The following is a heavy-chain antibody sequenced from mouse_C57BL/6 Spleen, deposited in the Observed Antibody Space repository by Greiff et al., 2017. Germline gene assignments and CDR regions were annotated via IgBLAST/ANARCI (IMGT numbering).Heavy chain of an antibody. D-gene: IGHD3-1*01. Sequence: VQLQQPGAELVRPGSSVKLSCKASGYTFTSYWMHWVKQRPIQGLEWIGNIYPSDSETHYNQEFKDKATLTVDKSSSTAYMQLSSLTSEDSAVYYCARGLGGLDYWGQGTTLTVSS. CDR1: GYTFTSYW. CDR3: ARGLGGLDY. J-gene: IGHJ2*01. V-gene: IGHV1-52*01. CDR2: IYPSDSET.